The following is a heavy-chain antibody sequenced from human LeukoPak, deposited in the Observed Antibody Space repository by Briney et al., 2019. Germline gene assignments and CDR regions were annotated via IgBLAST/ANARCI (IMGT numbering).Heavy chain of an antibody. J-gene: IGHJ6*02. Sequence: SETLSLTCAVYDGSFSGYYWGWIRQSPGKGLEWIGEISHSGRSNYSPSLKSRVTMSVDTSKNQFSLKLSSVTAADTAVYYCARTPTTVTTIHYYGMDVWGQGTTVTVSS. CDR3: ARTPTTVTTIHYYGMDV. D-gene: IGHD4-17*01. CDR2: ISHSGRS. V-gene: IGHV4-34*01. CDR1: DGSFSGYY.